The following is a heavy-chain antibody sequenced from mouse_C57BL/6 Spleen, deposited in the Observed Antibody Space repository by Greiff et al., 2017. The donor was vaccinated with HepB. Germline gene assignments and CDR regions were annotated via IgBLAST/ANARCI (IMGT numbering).Heavy chain of an antibody. D-gene: IGHD2-1*01. V-gene: IGHV14-4*01. CDR1: GFNIKDDY. J-gene: IGHJ4*01. CDR2: IDPENGDT. Sequence: DVQLQESGAELVRPGASVKLSCTASGFNIKDDYMHWVKQRPEQGLEWIGWIDPENGDTEYASKFQGKATITADTSSNTAYLQLSSLTSEDTAVYYCTPIYYGNYKGAMDYWGQGTSVTVSS. CDR3: TPIYYGNYKGAMDY.